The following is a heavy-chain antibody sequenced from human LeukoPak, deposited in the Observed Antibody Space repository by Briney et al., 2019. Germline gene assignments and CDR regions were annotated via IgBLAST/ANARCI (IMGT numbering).Heavy chain of an antibody. CDR3: ARDSSSGYAFDI. J-gene: IGHJ3*02. CDR2: IYTSGST. V-gene: IGHV4-4*07. D-gene: IGHD3-22*01. CDR1: GGSISIYY. Sequence: SETLSLTCTVSGGSISIYYWSWIRQPAGKGLEWIGRIYTSGSTNYTPSLKSRVTMSVDTSKNQFSLKLSSVAAADTAVYYCARDSSSGYAFDIWGQGTMVTVSS.